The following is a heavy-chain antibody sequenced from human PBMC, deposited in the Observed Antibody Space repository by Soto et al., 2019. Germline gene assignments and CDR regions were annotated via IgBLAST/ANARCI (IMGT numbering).Heavy chain of an antibody. CDR2: IYYSGST. J-gene: IGHJ6*03. V-gene: IGHV4-59*12. CDR3: ARVGRPYYYYMDV. CDR1: GGSISSYY. Sequence: PSETLSLTCTVSGGSISSYYWSWIRQPPGEGLEWIGYIYYSGSTNYNPSLKSRVTISVDTSKNQFSLKLSSVTAADTAVYYCARVGRPYYYYMDVWGKGTTVTVSS.